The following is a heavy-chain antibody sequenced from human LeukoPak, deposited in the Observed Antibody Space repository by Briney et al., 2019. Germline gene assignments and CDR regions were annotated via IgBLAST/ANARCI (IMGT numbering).Heavy chain of an antibody. V-gene: IGHV3-30-3*01. J-gene: IGHJ4*02. D-gene: IGHD6-13*01. Sequence: PGGSLRLSCAASGFTFSSYAMHWVRQAPGKGLEWVAVISYDGSNKYYADSVKGRFTISRDNSKNTLYLQMNSLRAEDTAVYYCAKDEYGSSWDGSDYWGQGTLVTVSS. CDR3: AKDEYGSSWDGSDY. CDR1: GFTFSSYA. CDR2: ISYDGSNK.